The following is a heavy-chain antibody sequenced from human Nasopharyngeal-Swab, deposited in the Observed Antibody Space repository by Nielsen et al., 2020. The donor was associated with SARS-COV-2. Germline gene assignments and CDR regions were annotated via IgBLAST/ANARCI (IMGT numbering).Heavy chain of an antibody. CDR1: GYTFTSYY. V-gene: IGHV1-46*01. CDR2: INPSGGST. CDR3: ARARTPYDDSDGFDI. D-gene: IGHD4-17*01. Sequence: ASVKVSCKASGYTFTSYYMHWVRQAPGQGLEWMGIINPSGGSTSYAQKFQGRVTMTRDTSTSTVYMELSSLRSEDTAVYYCARARTPYDDSDGFDIWGQGTMVSVSS. J-gene: IGHJ3*02.